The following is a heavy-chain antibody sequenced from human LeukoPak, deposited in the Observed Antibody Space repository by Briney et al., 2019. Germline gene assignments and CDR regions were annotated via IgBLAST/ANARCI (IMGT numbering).Heavy chain of an antibody. CDR3: VRSWGSSRYWFDY. D-gene: IGHD6-13*01. CDR1: GFTFSDYY. V-gene: IGHV3-11*06. CDR2: ISSSSSYT. J-gene: IGHJ4*02. Sequence: GGSLRLSCAASGFTFSDYYMSWIRPAPGKGLEWVSYISSSSSYTNYADSVKGRFTISRDNAKNSLYLQMNSLRDEDTAVYYCVRSWGSSRYWFDYWGQGTLVTVSS.